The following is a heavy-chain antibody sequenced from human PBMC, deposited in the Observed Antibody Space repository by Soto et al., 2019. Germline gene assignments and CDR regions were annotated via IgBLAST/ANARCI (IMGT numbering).Heavy chain of an antibody. V-gene: IGHV3-30*03. D-gene: IGHD5-18*01. J-gene: IGHJ4*02. CDR1: GFTFSSYG. CDR2: ISYDGSNK. Sequence: QVQLVESGGGVVQPGRSLRLSCAASGFTFSSYGMHWVRQAPGKGLEWVAVISYDGSNKYYADSVKGRFTISRDNSKNTLYLQMNSLRAEDTAVYYCAREGGDTAMVRGPAYWGQGTLVTVSS. CDR3: AREGGDTAMVRGPAY.